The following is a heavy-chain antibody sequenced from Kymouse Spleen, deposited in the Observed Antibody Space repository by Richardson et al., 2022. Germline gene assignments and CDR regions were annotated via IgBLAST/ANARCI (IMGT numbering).Heavy chain of an antibody. CDR3: AKPITGTRYYYGMDV. V-gene: IGHV3-30*18. D-gene: IGHD1-7*01. J-gene: IGHJ6*02. Sequence: QVQLVESGGGVVQPGRSLRLSCAASGFTFSSYGMHWVRQAPGKGLEWVAVISYDGSNKYYADSVKGRFTISRDNSKNTLYLQMNSLRAEDTAVYYCAKPITGTRYYYGMDVWGQGTTVTVSS. CDR2: ISYDGSNK. CDR1: GFTFSSYG.